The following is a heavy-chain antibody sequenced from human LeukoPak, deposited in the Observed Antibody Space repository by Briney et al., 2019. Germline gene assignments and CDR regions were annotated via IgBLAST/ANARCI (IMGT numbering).Heavy chain of an antibody. CDR1: GFTFTPQG. CDR3: AGGGGYFDY. D-gene: IGHD3-16*01. V-gene: IGHV3-30*03. J-gene: IGHJ4*02. CDR2: ISYDGNNK. Sequence: GGSLRLSCVDSGFTFTPQGIHWVRQAPGKGLEWVTVISYDGNNKYYADSVKGRFTISRDNSKNTLYLQMNSPKAEDTAIYYCAGGGGYFDYWGPGTLVTVSS.